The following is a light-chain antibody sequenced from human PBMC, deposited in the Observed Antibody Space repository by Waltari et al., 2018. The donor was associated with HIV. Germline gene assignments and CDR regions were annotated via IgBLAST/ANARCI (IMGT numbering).Light chain of an antibody. Sequence: IVMTQSPLSLHVTPAERASISCRSSRSLLHRNGANYLDWYLQKPGQSPQLLIYLGSTRASGVPDRFSGSGSGTYFTLKISRVEAEDVGVYYCMQSLERNTFGQGTKLEIK. CDR3: MQSLERNT. CDR2: LGS. CDR1: RSLLHRNGANY. J-gene: IGKJ2*01. V-gene: IGKV2-28*01.